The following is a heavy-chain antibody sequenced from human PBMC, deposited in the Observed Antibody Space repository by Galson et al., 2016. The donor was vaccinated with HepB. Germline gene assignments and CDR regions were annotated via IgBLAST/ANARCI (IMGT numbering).Heavy chain of an antibody. D-gene: IGHD4/OR15-4a*01. J-gene: IGHJ4*02. CDR2: IYQTGTA. Sequence: SETLSLTCAVSGDSISNNYWWTWVRQSPGQGMEWIGEIYQTGTAHYNLSFTSRATISIDKSKNEISLRLASVTAADMAVYYCTRGTLGSVATMAFDYWGQGTLVTVSS. V-gene: IGHV4-4*02. CDR1: GDSISNNYW. CDR3: TRGTLGSVATMAFDY.